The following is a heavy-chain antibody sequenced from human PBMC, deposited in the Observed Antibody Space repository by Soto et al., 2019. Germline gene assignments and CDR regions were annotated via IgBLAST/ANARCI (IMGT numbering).Heavy chain of an antibody. V-gene: IGHV1-18*01. CDR3: ARVDCSSTSCYGGTAVDY. CDR2: ISAYNGNT. CDR1: GYTFTSYG. J-gene: IGHJ4*02. D-gene: IGHD2-2*01. Sequence: QVQLVQSGAEVKKPGASVKVSCKASGYTFTSYGISWVRQAPGQGLEWMGWISAYNGNTNYAQKLQGRVTMTTDTSTSTAYKELRSLRSDDTAVYYCARVDCSSTSCYGGTAVDYWGQGTLVTVSS.